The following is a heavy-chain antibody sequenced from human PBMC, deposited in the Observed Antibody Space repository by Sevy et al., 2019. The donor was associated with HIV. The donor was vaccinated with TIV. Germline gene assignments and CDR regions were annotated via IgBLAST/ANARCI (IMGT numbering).Heavy chain of an antibody. D-gene: IGHD2-8*02. J-gene: IGHJ6*02. CDR3: STDPIIVLLVTDGMDV. V-gene: IGHV3-15*01. Sequence: GGSLRLSCAASGFTFSHAWMSWVRQAPGKGLEWAGRIKSKPDGGTTDYAAPVKGRFTISRDDSKNTLFLQMNSLKTEDTAVYYCSTDPIIVLLVTDGMDVWGQGTTVTVSS. CDR2: IKSKPDGGTT. CDR1: GFTFSHAW.